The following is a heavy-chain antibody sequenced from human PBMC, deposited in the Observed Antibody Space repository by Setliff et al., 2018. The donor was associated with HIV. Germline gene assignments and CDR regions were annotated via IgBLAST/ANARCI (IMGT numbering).Heavy chain of an antibody. Sequence: PSETLSLTCSVSDDSISSGVYYWSWVRQFPGKGLEWIGYVHQNGNINYNPSLKSRVTLSIDTYQNHFSLELTSVTAADTAIYYCARSDRDSGLADWYFDLWGRGTLVTVSS. CDR1: DDSISSGVYY. J-gene: IGHJ2*01. V-gene: IGHV4-31*03. D-gene: IGHD2-15*01. CDR3: ARSDRDSGLADWYFDL. CDR2: VHQNGNI.